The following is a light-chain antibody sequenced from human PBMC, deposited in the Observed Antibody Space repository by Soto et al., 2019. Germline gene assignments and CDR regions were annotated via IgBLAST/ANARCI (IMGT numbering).Light chain of an antibody. CDR1: DSNIGAGYD. CDR3: QSYDSSLSAWV. CDR2: GNS. J-gene: IGLJ3*02. V-gene: IGLV1-40*01. Sequence: QSVLTQPPSVSGAPGQSVTISCTGSDSNIGAGYDVHWYLQVPGTAPKLLIYGNSNRPSGVPDRFSGSKSGTSASLAITGLQTEDEADYYCQSYDSSLSAWVFGGGTKLTVL.